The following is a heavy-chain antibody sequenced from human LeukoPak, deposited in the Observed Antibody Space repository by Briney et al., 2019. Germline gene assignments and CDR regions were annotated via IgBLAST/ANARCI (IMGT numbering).Heavy chain of an antibody. CDR2: ISYDGSNK. J-gene: IGHJ6*03. CDR3: ARDTSVLRYFDWPIYYYYMDV. CDR1: GFTFSSYA. Sequence: GGSLRLSCAASGFTFSSYAMHWVRQAPGKGLEWVAVISYDGSNKYYADSMKGRFTISRDNSKNTLYLQMNSLRAEDTAVYYCARDTSVLRYFDWPIYYYYMDVWGKGTTVTISS. D-gene: IGHD3-9*01. V-gene: IGHV3-30*04.